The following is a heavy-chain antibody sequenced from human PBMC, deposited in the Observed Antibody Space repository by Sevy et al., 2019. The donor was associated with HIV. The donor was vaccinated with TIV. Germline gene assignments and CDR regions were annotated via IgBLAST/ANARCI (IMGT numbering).Heavy chain of an antibody. Sequence: ASVKVSCKASGYTFTSYDIHWVRQATGQGLEWMGWMSAQSGNTGYAQKFQGRVTMTRDTSISTAYMELSSLRSEDTAGYYCARWWGTSYYYYHAMDVWGQGTTVTVSS. CDR1: GYTFTSYD. CDR2: MSAQSGNT. CDR3: ARWWGTSYYYYHAMDV. D-gene: IGHD2-8*02. V-gene: IGHV1-8*01. J-gene: IGHJ6*02.